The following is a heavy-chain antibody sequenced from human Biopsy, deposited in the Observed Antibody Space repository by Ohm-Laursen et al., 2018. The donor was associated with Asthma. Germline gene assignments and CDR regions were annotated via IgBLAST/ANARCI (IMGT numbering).Heavy chain of an antibody. D-gene: IGHD6-13*01. Sequence: SLRLSCTASGRHFGSYNMHWARQAPGKGLEWVAVNTFDGSTQHYGDSVKGRFTISRDNSKNMLFLQMNSLRAEDTAVYYCLRDTLGYYFDIWGQGTQVTVSS. V-gene: IGHV3-30-3*01. CDR2: NTFDGSTQ. CDR1: GRHFGSYN. CDR3: LRDTLGYYFDI. J-gene: IGHJ4*02.